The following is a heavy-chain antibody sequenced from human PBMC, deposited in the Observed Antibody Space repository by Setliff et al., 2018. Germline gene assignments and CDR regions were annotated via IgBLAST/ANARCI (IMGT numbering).Heavy chain of an antibody. CDR3: ARRREENYYYYMDV. CDR1: GYTFTSHA. CDR2: INTGTGNA. D-gene: IGHD1-26*01. V-gene: IGHV1-3*04. J-gene: IGHJ6*03. Sequence: ASVKVSCKASGYTFTSHAIHWVRQAPGQRLEWMGWINTGTGNAQYSQNFQGRVTFTRDTSASTAYMELSSLRSEDTAVYFCARRREENYYYYMDVWGKGTAVTVSS.